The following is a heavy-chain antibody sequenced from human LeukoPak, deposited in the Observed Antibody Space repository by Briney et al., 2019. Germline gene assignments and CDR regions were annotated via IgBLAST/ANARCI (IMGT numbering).Heavy chain of an antibody. CDR2: ILSSGFTT. CDR1: GFTFSDYY. Sequence: GRSLRLSCEAAGFTFSDYYMTWIRQAPGVGLEWISYILSSGFTTYYADSVKDRFTICRENAKKSLYLQMNSVRAEDTAVYFCARGDSSSWDVGDHILDVGGQGTTVTVS. J-gene: IGHJ6*02. V-gene: IGHV3-11*01. D-gene: IGHD6-13*01. CDR3: ARGDSSSWDVGDHILDV.